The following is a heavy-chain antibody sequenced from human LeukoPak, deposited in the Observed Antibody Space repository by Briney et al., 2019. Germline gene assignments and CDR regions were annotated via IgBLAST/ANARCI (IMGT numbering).Heavy chain of an antibody. J-gene: IGHJ4*02. CDR3: ARDGLTVSFGSYYAGVNFDY. Sequence: SETLSLTCTVSGGSIRTYYWGWIRQPPGKGLEWIGSIYHSGCTYYNPSLKSRVTISVDTSKNQFSLKLSSVTAADTAVYYCARDGLTVSFGSYYAGVNFDYWGQGTLVTVSS. V-gene: IGHV4-38-2*02. CDR2: IYHSGCT. D-gene: IGHD1-26*01. CDR1: GGSIRTYY.